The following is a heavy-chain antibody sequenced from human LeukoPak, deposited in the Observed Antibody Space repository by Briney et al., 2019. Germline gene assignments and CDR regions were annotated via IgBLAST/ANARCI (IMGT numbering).Heavy chain of an antibody. CDR2: IYYSGST. J-gene: IGHJ6*03. V-gene: IGHV4-39*07. Sequence: KPSETLSLTCTVSGGSISSSSYYWGWIRQPPGKGLEWIGSIYYSGSTYYNPSLKSRFTISVDTSKNQFSLKLSSVTAADTAVYYCARSSAAGTYYYYYYYMDVWGKGTTVTVSS. CDR3: ARSSAAGTYYYYYYYMDV. CDR1: GGSISSSSYY. D-gene: IGHD6-13*01.